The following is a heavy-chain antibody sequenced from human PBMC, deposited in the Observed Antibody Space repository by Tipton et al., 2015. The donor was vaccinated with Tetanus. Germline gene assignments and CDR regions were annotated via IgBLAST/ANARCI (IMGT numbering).Heavy chain of an antibody. CDR3: ARDERYGDYAY. V-gene: IGHV6-1*01. CDR2: TYYRSKWFN. D-gene: IGHD4-17*01. Sequence: GLVKPSQTLSLTCAISGDSVSSNTMAWNWIRQSPSRGLEWLGRTYYRSKWFNDYAVSLRGRITVNADTSRNQFSLQLNSVTAADTAVYYCARDERYGDYAYWGQGALVTVSS. CDR1: GDSVSSNTMA. J-gene: IGHJ4*02.